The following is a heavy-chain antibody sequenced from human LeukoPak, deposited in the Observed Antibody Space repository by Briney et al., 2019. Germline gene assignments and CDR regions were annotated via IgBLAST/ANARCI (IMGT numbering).Heavy chain of an antibody. V-gene: IGHV3-23*01. Sequence: GGSLRLSCAASGFTFSNYVLGWVRQAPGRGLQWVSAISGSGGSTYYADSVKGRFTISRDNSGNTLYLQMNSLRAEDTAVYYCKMGDGSPPLGQWGQGTLVTVSS. D-gene: IGHD5-24*01. J-gene: IGHJ4*02. CDR1: GFTFSNYV. CDR2: ISGSGGST. CDR3: KMGDGSPPLGQ.